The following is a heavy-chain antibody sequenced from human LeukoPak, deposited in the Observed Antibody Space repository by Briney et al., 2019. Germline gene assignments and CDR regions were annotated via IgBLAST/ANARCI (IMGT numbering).Heavy chain of an antibody. CDR2: MNPNSGNT. J-gene: IGHJ5*02. D-gene: IGHD6-13*01. CDR3: ARGWRSSLGNWFDP. Sequence: ASVKVSCKASGYTFTSYDINWVRQATGQGLGWMGWMNPNSGNTGYAQKFQGRVTMTRNTSISTAYMELSSLRSEDTAVYYCARGWRSSLGNWFDPWGQGTLVTVSS. V-gene: IGHV1-8*01. CDR1: GYTFTSYD.